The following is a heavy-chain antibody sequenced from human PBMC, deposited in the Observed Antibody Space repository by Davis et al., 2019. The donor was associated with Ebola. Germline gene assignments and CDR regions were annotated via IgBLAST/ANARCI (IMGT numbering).Heavy chain of an antibody. J-gene: IGHJ4*02. CDR1: GGSFSGYY. V-gene: IGHV4-59*08. D-gene: IGHD2-15*01. CDR3: ARSSAAHFDY. Sequence: GSLRLSCAVYGGSFSGYYWSWIRQPPGKGLEWIGYIYYSGSTNYNPSLKSRVTISVDTSKNQFSLKLSSVTAADTAVYYCARSSAAHFDYWGQGTLVTVSS. CDR2: IYYSGST.